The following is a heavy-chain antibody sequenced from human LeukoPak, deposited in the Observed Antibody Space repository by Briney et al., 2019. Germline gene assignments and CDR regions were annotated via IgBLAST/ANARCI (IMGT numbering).Heavy chain of an antibody. CDR3: AREWSGVLSDY. V-gene: IGHV1-3*01. Sequence: ASVKVSCMASGYTFTSYAMHWVRQAPGQRLEWMGWINAGNGNTKYSQKFQGRVTITRDTSASTAYMELSSLRSEDTAVYYCAREWSGVLSDYWGQGTLVTVSS. D-gene: IGHD2-8*02. CDR1: GYTFTSYA. J-gene: IGHJ4*02. CDR2: INAGNGNT.